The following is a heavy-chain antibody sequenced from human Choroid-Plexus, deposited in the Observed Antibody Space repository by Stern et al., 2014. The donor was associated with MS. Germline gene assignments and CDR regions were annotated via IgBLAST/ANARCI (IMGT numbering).Heavy chain of an antibody. CDR2: VSYDGSNK. J-gene: IGHJ5*02. CDR1: GFTLGSRA. Sequence: VQLVQSGGGVVQPGRPLRLSCVASGFTLGSRAMHWVRQAPGKGLEWVAGVSYDGSNKYYADSVKGRFTISRDNSQNTLYMQMSSLRPEDTAVYYCAKDRQYLTYFFDHRGQGSLVTVSS. V-gene: IGHV3-30*18. D-gene: IGHD2/OR15-2a*01. CDR3: AKDRQYLTYFFDH.